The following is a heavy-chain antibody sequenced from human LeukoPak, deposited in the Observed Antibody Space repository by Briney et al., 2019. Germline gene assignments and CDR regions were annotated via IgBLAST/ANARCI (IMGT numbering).Heavy chain of an antibody. V-gene: IGHV3-48*01. CDR2: ILDTGSTT. CDR3: ARAWTDYYDSSAYYYNAFDI. J-gene: IGHJ3*02. CDR1: GFTVSSNY. D-gene: IGHD3-22*01. Sequence: GGSLRLSCAASGFTVSSNYMSWVRQAPGKGLEWVAYILDTGSTTSYADSVKGRFTISRDNAKASLYLQMNNLRAEDTAVYYCARAWTDYYDSSAYYYNAFDIWGQGTMVTVSS.